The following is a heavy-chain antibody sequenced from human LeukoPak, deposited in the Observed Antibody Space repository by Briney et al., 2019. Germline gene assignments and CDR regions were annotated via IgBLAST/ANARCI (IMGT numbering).Heavy chain of an antibody. J-gene: IGHJ5*02. CDR3: ARGADGVSSNSRGWFDP. CDR2: ISTSSSYI. D-gene: IGHD2-15*01. CDR1: GFTFSTYE. Sequence: GGSLRLSCAASGFTFSTYEMNWVRQAPGKGLEWVSSISTSSSYIYYADSVKGRFTISRDNARNSLYLQMNTLRAEDTAVYSCARGADGVSSNSRGWFDPWGQGTLVTVSS. V-gene: IGHV3-21*01.